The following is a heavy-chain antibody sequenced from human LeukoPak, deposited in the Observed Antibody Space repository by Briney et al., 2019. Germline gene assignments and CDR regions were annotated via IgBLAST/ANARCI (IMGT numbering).Heavy chain of an antibody. CDR3: ARVGPEVAARRNDAFDI. CDR2: ISYSGST. D-gene: IGHD6-6*01. V-gene: IGHV4-39*07. J-gene: IGHJ3*02. CDR1: GGSISSRSYY. Sequence: SETLSLTCTVSGGSISSRSYYWGWIRQPPGKGLEWIGSISYSGSTYFNPSLKSRVTISLHTSKNQFSLRLTSVTAADTAVYYCARVGPEVAARRNDAFDIWGQGTMVTVSS.